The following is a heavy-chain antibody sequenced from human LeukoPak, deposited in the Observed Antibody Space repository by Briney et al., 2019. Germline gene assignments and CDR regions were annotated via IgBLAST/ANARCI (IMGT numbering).Heavy chain of an antibody. CDR3: ARTGVTTDFDY. CDR1: GGSIRSYY. V-gene: IGHV4-4*07. CDR2: IYTSGST. D-gene: IGHD3-22*01. J-gene: IGHJ4*02. Sequence: SETLSLTCTVSGGSIRSYYWSWIRQPAGKGLEWIGRIYTSGSTNYNPSLKSGVTMSVDTSKNQSSLKLSSVTAADTAVYYCARTGVTTDFDYWGQGTLVTVSS.